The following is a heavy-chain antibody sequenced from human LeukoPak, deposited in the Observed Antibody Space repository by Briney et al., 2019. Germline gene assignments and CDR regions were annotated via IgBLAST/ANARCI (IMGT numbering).Heavy chain of an antibody. D-gene: IGHD3-10*01. J-gene: IGHJ3*01. V-gene: IGHV4-61*02. Sequence: SQTLSLTCTVSGGSVSSGPFYWSWIRQPAGKGLEWIERIYTSGNTNYNPSLKSRVTMSADTSKNQFSLKLNSVTAADTAVYYCARGGARGSSAFDVWGQGTMVIVSA. CDR3: ARGGARGSSAFDV. CDR1: GGSVSSGPFY. CDR2: IYTSGNT.